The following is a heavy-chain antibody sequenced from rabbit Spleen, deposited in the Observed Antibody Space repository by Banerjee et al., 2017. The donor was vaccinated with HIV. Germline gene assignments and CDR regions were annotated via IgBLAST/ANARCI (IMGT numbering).Heavy chain of an antibody. CDR1: GFDLSGYG. D-gene: IGHD1-1*01. V-gene: IGHV1S45*01. CDR3: ARDVGVNGGGCEYFNL. Sequence: QEQLKESGGGLVQPGGSLKLSCKASGFDLSGYGVSWVRQAPGKGLEWVACINAVTGKGVYANWAKGRFTISKTSSTTVTLQMTSLTAADTATYFCARDVGVNGGGCEYFNLWGQGTLVTVS. J-gene: IGHJ4*01. CDR2: INAVTGKG.